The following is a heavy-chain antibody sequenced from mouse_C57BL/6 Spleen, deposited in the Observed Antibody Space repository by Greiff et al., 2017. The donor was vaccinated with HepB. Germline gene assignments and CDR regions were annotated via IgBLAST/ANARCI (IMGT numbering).Heavy chain of an antibody. V-gene: IGHV1-61*01. Sequence: QVQLQQPGAELVRPGSSVKLSCKASGYTFTSYWMDWVKQRPGQGLEWIGNIYPSDSETHYNQKFKDKATLTVDKSSSTAYMQLSSLTSEDSAVYYCARSRLTGTSDYWGQGTTLTVSS. CDR3: ARSRLTGTSDY. CDR2: IYPSDSET. CDR1: GYTFTSYW. D-gene: IGHD4-1*01. J-gene: IGHJ2*01.